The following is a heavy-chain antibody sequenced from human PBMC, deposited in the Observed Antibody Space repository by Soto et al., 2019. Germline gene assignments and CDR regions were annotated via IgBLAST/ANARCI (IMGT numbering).Heavy chain of an antibody. J-gene: IGHJ4*02. Sequence: GGSLRLSCSASGFTFTNYAIHWIRQAPGKGLEYVSAISSTGGSTYYADSVKGRFTISRDNSKNTVYLQMSSLRSEDAAVYYCVARYCSSTTCYQVDYWGQGTLVTVSS. CDR2: ISSTGGST. D-gene: IGHD2-2*01. CDR3: VARYCSSTTCYQVDY. CDR1: GFTFTNYA. V-gene: IGHV3-64D*06.